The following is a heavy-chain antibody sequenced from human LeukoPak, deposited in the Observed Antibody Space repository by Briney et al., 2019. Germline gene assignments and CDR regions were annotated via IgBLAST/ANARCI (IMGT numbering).Heavy chain of an antibody. CDR2: IKSDGNT. CDR1: GFTFSSYW. D-gene: IGHD3-22*01. CDR3: ARAPSESGGYYPEYFRH. Sequence: GGSLRLSCAASGFTFSSYWMHWVRQAPGKGLVWVSRIKSDGNTNYADSVKGRFTISRDNAKNTVSLQMDSLRAEDTGVYYCARAPSESGGYYPEYFRHWGQGTLVTVSS. V-gene: IGHV3-74*01. J-gene: IGHJ1*01.